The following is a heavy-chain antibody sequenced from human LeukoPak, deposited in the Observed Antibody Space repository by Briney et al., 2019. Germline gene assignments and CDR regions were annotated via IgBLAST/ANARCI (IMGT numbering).Heavy chain of an antibody. D-gene: IGHD6-6*01. CDR2: IYSGGST. Sequence: PGGSLRLSCAASEFSVGSNYMTWVRQAPGKGLEWVSLIYSGGSTYYADSVKGRFTISRDNSKNTLYLQMNSLRAEDTAVYYCARGSLFSRAARSFFSWGQGTLVTVSS. V-gene: IGHV3-66*01. CDR3: ARGSLFSRAARSFFS. J-gene: IGHJ5*02. CDR1: EFSVGSNY.